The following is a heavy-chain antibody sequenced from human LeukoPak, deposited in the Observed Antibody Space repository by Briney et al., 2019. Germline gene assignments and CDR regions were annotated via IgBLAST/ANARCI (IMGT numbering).Heavy chain of an antibody. J-gene: IGHJ3*02. CDR3: ATTSPNYDILTGYSGVWAFDI. CDR1: EYTLTELS. D-gene: IGHD3-9*01. V-gene: IGHV1-24*01. CDR2: FDPEDGET. Sequence: GASVKVSCKVSEYTLTELSMHWVRQAPGKGLEWMGSFDPEDGETMFAQKFQGRVTMTEDTSTDTAYMELSSLRSEDTAVYYCATTSPNYDILTGYSGVWAFDIWGQGTMVTVSS.